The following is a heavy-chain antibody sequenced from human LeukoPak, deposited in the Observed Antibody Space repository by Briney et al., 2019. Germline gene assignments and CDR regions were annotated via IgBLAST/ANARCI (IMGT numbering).Heavy chain of an antibody. D-gene: IGHD3-10*01. Sequence: ASVKVSCKASGYTFTSYAMHWVRQAPGQRLEWMGWINAGNGNTKYSQKFQGRVTITRDTSASTAYMELSSLRSEDTAVYYCARIDLWFGEHAFDYWGQGTLVTVSS. CDR2: INAGNGNT. V-gene: IGHV1-3*01. CDR3: ARIDLWFGEHAFDY. CDR1: GYTFTSYA. J-gene: IGHJ4*02.